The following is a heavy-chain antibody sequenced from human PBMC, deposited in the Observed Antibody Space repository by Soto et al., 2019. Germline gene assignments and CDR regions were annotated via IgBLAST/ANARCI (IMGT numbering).Heavy chain of an antibody. CDR2: IIPSFGTA. CDR3: ARGSGGSSYYYYGMDV. Sequence: QVQLVQSGAEVKKPGSSVKVSCKASGGTFSSYAINWVRQAPGQGLEWMGGIIPSFGTANYAQKFQGRVTMTADESTSTAYMELSSLRSEDTAVYYCARGSGGSSYYYYGMDVWGQGTTVTVSS. V-gene: IGHV1-69*12. J-gene: IGHJ6*02. D-gene: IGHD2-15*01. CDR1: GGTFSSYA.